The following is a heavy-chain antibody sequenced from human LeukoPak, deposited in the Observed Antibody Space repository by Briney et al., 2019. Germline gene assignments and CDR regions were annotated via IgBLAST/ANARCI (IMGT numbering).Heavy chain of an antibody. CDR2: ISWDGGST. V-gene: IGHV3-43D*03. J-gene: IGHJ3*02. CDR1: GFTFSSYA. D-gene: IGHD2/OR15-2a*01. CDR3: AKDIGKNFVTGGAFDI. Sequence: GGSLRLSCAASGFTFSSYAMSWVRQAPGKGLEWVSLISWDGGSTYYADSVKGRFTISRDNSKTSLYLQMNSLRAEDTALYYCAKDIGKNFVTGGAFDIWGQGTMVTVSS.